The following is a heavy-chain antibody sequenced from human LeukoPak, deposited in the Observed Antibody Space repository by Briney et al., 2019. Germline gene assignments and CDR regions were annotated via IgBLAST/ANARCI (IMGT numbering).Heavy chain of an antibody. Sequence: PSETLSLTCTVSGGSISSYYWSWIRQPPGKGLEWIGYIYATGSTYYNPSLKSRVTISVDTSKNQFSLKLSSVTAADTAVYYCARDRGVTDYWGQGTLVTVSS. D-gene: IGHD2-21*02. CDR2: IYATGST. CDR3: ARDRGVTDY. V-gene: IGHV4-59*12. J-gene: IGHJ4*02. CDR1: GGSISSYY.